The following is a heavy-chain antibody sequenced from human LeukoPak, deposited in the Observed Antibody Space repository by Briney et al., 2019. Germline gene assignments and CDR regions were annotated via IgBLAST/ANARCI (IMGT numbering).Heavy chain of an antibody. V-gene: IGHV4-34*01. CDR1: GGSFSGYY. J-gene: IGHJ4*02. D-gene: IGHD4-11*01. CDR2: INHSGST. Sequence: SETLSLTCAVYGGSFSGYYWSWIRQPPGKGLEWIGEINHSGSTNYNPSLKSQVTISVDTSKNQFSLKLSSVTAADTAVYYCARRARSNPPDYWGQGTLVTVSS. CDR3: ARRARSNPPDY.